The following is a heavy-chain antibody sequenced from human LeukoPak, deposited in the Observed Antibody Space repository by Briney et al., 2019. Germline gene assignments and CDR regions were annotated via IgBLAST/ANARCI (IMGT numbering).Heavy chain of an antibody. V-gene: IGHV3-23*01. CDR2: ISGSGGST. J-gene: IGHJ4*02. CDR1: GFTSSSFA. D-gene: IGHD3-9*01. Sequence: PGGSLRLSCAASGFTSSSFAMSWVRQAPGKGLEWVSAISGSGGSTYYADSVKGRFTISRDNSKNTLYLQMNSLRAEDTAIYYCAKYDILTGYYSSFDYWGQGTLVTVSS. CDR3: AKYDILTGYYSSFDY.